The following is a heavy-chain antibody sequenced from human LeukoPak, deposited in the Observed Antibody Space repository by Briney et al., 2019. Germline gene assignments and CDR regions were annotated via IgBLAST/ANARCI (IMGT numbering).Heavy chain of an antibody. CDR2: IYYSGSA. CDR3: ARELRWNFIWTPSGGGDAAFDI. J-gene: IGHJ3*02. Sequence: SETLSLTCTVSGGSISSSSYYWGWIRQPPGKGLEWIGSIYYSGSAYYNPSLKSRVTISVDTSKNQFSLKLSSVTAADTAVYYCARELRWNFIWTPSGGGDAAFDIWGQGTMVTVSS. CDR1: GGSISSSSYY. D-gene: IGHD3-16*01. V-gene: IGHV4-39*07.